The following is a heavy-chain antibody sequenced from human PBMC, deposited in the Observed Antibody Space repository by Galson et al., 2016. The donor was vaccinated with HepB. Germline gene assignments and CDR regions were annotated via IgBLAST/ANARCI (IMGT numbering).Heavy chain of an antibody. J-gene: IGHJ4*02. Sequence: SVKVSCKASGYTFPSYDISWVRQAPGQGLEWMGWITTNNGNANYAKKLQGRVTMTTDTSTSTAYMELRSLRSDDTAVYYCARGGASFSFDYWGQGTLVTASS. CDR3: ARGGASFSFDY. CDR2: ITTNNGNA. V-gene: IGHV1-18*01. CDR1: GYTFPSYD.